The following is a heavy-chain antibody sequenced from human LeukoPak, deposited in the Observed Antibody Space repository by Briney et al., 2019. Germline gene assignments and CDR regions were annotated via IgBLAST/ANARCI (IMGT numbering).Heavy chain of an antibody. Sequence: RTSETLSLTCTVSGGSISSYYWSWIRQPPGKGLEWIGYIYYSGSTNYNPSLKSRVTISVDTSKNQFSLKLSSVTAADTAVYYCARDSCSGGSCYYGYWGQGTLVTVSS. CDR3: ARDSCSGGSCYYGY. V-gene: IGHV4-59*01. D-gene: IGHD2-15*01. CDR1: GGSISSYY. CDR2: IYYSGST. J-gene: IGHJ4*02.